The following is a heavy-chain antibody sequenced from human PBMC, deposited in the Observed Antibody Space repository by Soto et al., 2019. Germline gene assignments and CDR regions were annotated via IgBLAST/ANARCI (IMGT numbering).Heavy chain of an antibody. V-gene: IGHV3-21*01. J-gene: IGHJ4*02. CDR2: ISSSSSYI. CDR3: ARDMGLEGGGSCSDY. D-gene: IGHD2-15*01. Sequence: GGSLRLSCAASGFTFSSYSMNWVRQAPGKGLEWVSSISSSSSYIYYADSVKGRFTISSDNAKNSLYLQMNSLRAEDTAVYYCARDMGLEGGGSCSDYWGQGTLVTVSS. CDR1: GFTFSSYS.